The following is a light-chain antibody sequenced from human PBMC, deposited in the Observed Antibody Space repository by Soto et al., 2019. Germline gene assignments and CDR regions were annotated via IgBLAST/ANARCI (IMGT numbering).Light chain of an antibody. V-gene: IGLV1-47*01. CDR3: TVWDVSLGSRL. CDR1: SSNIASNF. Sequence: QSVLTQPPSASGTPGQRVTISCSVSSSNIASNFVYWYQQFPGTAPRLLIYRTNQRPSGVPDRFSASKSVTSTSLAISALRSEDDDDYYCTVWDVSLGSRLFGGGTKLTVL. J-gene: IGLJ2*01. CDR2: RTN.